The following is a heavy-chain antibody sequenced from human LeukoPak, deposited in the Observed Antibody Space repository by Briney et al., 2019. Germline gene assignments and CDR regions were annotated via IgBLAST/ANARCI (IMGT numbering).Heavy chain of an antibody. CDR1: GYTFTTYW. CDR3: VRLASDSRSFDY. Sequence: HGESLKISCKGSGYTFTTYWVGWVRQLPGKGLEWMGIIYPGDSDIRYSPSSQGQVTISADKSISTAYLQWSSLKASDTAMYYCVRLASDSRSFDYWGQGTLVTVSS. J-gene: IGHJ4*02. V-gene: IGHV5-51*01. CDR2: IYPGDSDI. D-gene: IGHD3-22*01.